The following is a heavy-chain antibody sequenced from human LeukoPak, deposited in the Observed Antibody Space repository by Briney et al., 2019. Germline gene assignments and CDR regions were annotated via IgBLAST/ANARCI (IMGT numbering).Heavy chain of an antibody. CDR3: ARDRGISRDLFDY. CDR2: INPNSGGT. V-gene: IGHV1-2*02. J-gene: IGHJ4*02. Sequence: ASVKVSCKASGYTFTGYYMHWVRQAPGQGLEWMGWINPNSGGTNYAQKFQGRVTMTRDTSISTAYMELSRLRSDDTAVYYCARDRGISRDLFDYWGQGTQVTVSS. D-gene: IGHD6-13*01. CDR1: GYTFTGYY.